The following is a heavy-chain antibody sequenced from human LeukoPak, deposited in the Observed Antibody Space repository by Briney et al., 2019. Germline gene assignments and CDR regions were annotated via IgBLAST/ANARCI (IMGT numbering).Heavy chain of an antibody. D-gene: IGHD3-10*01. V-gene: IGHV1-2*02. J-gene: IGHJ3*01. Sequence: ASVKVSCKASGFTFTGYYMHWVRQAPGQGLEWMGWINPNSGGTNYPQKFQGRVTMTLDTSTSTAHMELTRLKSDDTAVYYCATNPLLMWFGVYAFDVWGQGTMVTVSS. CDR2: INPNSGGT. CDR1: GFTFTGYY. CDR3: ATNPLLMWFGVYAFDV.